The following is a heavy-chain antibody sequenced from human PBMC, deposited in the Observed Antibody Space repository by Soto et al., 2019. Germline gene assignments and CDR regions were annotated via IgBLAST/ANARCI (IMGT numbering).Heavy chain of an antibody. CDR3: ARDFKDYYYYSMDV. CDR2: IYYSGST. J-gene: IGHJ6*02. V-gene: IGHV4-31*03. Sequence: SETLSLTCTVSGGSISSGGYYWSWIRQHPGKGLEWIGYIYYSGSTYYNPSLKSRVTISVDTSKNQFSLKLSSVTAADTAVYYCARDFKDYYYYSMDVWGQGTTVTVS. CDR1: GGSISSGGYY.